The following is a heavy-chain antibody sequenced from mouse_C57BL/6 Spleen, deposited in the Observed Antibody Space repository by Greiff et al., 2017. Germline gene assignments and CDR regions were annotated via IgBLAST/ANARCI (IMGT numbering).Heavy chain of an antibody. V-gene: IGHV1-64*01. CDR3: AREGGNYAMGY. J-gene: IGHJ4*01. CDR2: IHPNSGST. Sequence: VQLQQPGAELVKPGASVKLSCKASGYTFTSYWMHWVKQRPGQGLEWIGMIHPNSGSTNYNEKFKSKATLTVDKSSSTAYMQLSSLTSEDSAVYYCAREGGNYAMGYWGQGTSVTVSS. CDR1: GYTFTSYW.